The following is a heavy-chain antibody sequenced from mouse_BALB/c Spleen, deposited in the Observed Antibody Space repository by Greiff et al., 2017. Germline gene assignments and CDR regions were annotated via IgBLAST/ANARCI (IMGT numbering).Heavy chain of an antibody. J-gene: IGHJ3*01. D-gene: IGHD1-1*01. CDR1: GYTFTDYE. V-gene: IGHV1-15*01. CDR3: TRDYGSSYWFAY. Sequence: QVQLKQSGAELVRPGASVTLSCKASGYTFTDYEMHWVKQTPVHGLEWIGAIDPETGGTAYNQKFKGKATLTADKSSSTAYMELRSLTSEDSAVYYCTRDYGSSYWFAYWGQGTLVTVSA. CDR2: IDPETGGT.